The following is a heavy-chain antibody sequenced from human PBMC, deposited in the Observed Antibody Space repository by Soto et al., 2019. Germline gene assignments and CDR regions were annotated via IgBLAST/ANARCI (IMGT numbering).Heavy chain of an antibody. D-gene: IGHD2-15*01. J-gene: IGHJ6*02. Sequence: SESLSLTCAVYGGSFSCYYWIWIRQPPGKGLEWIGEINHSGSTNYNPSLKSRVTISVDTSKNQFSLKLSSVTAADTAVYYCARGVVVAARGWGYYYYYGMDFWGQGTTVTVSS. CDR2: INHSGST. CDR3: ARGVVVAARGWGYYYYYGMDF. V-gene: IGHV4-34*01. CDR1: GGSFSCYY.